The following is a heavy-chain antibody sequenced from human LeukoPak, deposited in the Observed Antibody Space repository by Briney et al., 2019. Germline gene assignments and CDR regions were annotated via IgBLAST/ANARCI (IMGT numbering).Heavy chain of an antibody. V-gene: IGHV3-48*03. Sequence: GGSPRLSCAASGFFFSSFEMSWVCQAPGKGVEWVSYISSDSGSTIYYADSVKGRFTISRDNAKHPLYLQMNSLTAEDTIVYSYVREPQAGAARPAYFDYWGQGTLVTVSS. CDR3: VREPQAGAARPAYFDY. J-gene: IGHJ4*02. D-gene: IGHD6-6*01. CDR2: ISSDSGSTI. CDR1: GFFFSSFE.